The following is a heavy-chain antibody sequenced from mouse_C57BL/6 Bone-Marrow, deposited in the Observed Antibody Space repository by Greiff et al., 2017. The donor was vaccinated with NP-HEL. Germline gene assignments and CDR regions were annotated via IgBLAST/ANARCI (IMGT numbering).Heavy chain of an antibody. J-gene: IGHJ2*01. V-gene: IGHV1-19*01. CDR3: ARRRSTVVAYYLDY. CDR1: GYTFTDYY. D-gene: IGHD1-1*01. CDR2: INPYNGGT. Sequence: VQLKESGPVLVKPGASVKMSCKASGYTFTDYYMNWVKQSHGKSLEWIGVINPYNGGTSYNQKFKGKATLTVDKSSSTAYMELNSLTSEDSAVYCCARRRSTVVAYYLDYWGQGTTLTVSS.